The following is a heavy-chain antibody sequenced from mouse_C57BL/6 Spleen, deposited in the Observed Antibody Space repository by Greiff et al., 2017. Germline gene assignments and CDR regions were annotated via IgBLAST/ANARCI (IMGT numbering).Heavy chain of an antibody. CDR3: ARGATVVANYYDMDY. CDR1: GYTFTSYG. V-gene: IGHV1-81*01. J-gene: IGHJ4*01. D-gene: IGHD1-1*01. CDR2: IYPRSGTT. Sequence: VQLQQSGAELARPGASVKLSCKASGYTFTSYGISWVKQRTGQGLEWIGEIYPRSGTTYYNEKFKGKATLTADKSSSTAYMELRSLTSEDSAVYFCARGATVVANYYDMDYWGQGTSVTVSS.